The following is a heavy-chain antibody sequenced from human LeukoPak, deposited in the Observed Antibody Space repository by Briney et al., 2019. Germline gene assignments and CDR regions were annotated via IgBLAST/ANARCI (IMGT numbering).Heavy chain of an antibody. CDR3: ARDGRWLQSYYFDY. D-gene: IGHD5-24*01. Sequence: SVKVSCKASGGTFSSYAISWVRQAPGQGLEWMGGIIPIFGTASYAQKFQGRVTITTDESTSTAYMELSSLRSEDTAVYYCARDGRWLQSYYFDYWGQGTLVTVSS. CDR2: IIPIFGTA. J-gene: IGHJ4*02. V-gene: IGHV1-69*05. CDR1: GGTFSSYA.